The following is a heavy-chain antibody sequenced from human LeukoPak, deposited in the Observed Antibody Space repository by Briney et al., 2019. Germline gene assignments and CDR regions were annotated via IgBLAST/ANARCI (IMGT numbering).Heavy chain of an antibody. V-gene: IGHV3-64*01. CDR3: AREGTYFVS. CDR2: INNNGGST. J-gene: IGHJ4*02. Sequence: GGSLRLSCAASGFTFSSYAMHWVRQAPGKGLEYISGINNNGGSTYYANSVKGRFTISRDNPKKMLYLQMGSLRTEDTAVYYCAREGTYFVSWGQGTLVTVSS. D-gene: IGHD1-1*01. CDR1: GFTFSSYA.